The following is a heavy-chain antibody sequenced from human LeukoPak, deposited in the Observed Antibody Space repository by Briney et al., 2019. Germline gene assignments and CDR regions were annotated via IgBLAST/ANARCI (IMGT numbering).Heavy chain of an antibody. D-gene: IGHD7-27*01. CDR2: IWFDGSNK. J-gene: IGHJ4*02. CDR3: ARDRDWGCSYCSY. Sequence: HSEGSLRLSCAASGFTFSSYGMHWVRQAPGKGLEWVAVIWFDGSNKYYADSVKGRFTISRDNSKNTLYLQMNSLRAEDTAVYYCARDRDWGCSYCSYWGQGTLVTVSS. V-gene: IGHV3-33*01. CDR1: GFTFSSYG.